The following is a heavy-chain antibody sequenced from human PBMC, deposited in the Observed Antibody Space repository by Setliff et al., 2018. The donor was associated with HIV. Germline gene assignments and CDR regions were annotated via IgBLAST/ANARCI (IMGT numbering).Heavy chain of an antibody. CDR3: AREYPRVAGPTPYYFDY. Sequence: ASVKVSCKASGDTFTTYDVNWVRQAPGQGLEWMGIVNPSDGSTIYAQKFQGRVTMTRDTSMSTVYMELSSLTSEDTAVYFCAREYPRVAGPTPYYFDYWGQGTLVTVSS. CDR2: VNPSDGST. D-gene: IGHD2-15*01. J-gene: IGHJ4*02. V-gene: IGHV1-46*01. CDR1: GDTFTTYD.